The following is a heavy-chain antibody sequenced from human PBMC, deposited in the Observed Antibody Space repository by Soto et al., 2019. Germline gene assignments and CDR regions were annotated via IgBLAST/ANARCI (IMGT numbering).Heavy chain of an antibody. D-gene: IGHD6-19*01. CDR3: AKADSSGWYGESY. CDR1: GFTFSSYA. CDR2: ISGSGGST. Sequence: GGSLRLSCAASGFTFSSYAMSWVRQAPGKGLEWVSPISGSGGSTYYADSVKGRFTISRDNSKNTLYLQMNSLRAEDTAVYYCAKADSSGWYGESYWGQGTLVTVSS. J-gene: IGHJ4*02. V-gene: IGHV3-23*01.